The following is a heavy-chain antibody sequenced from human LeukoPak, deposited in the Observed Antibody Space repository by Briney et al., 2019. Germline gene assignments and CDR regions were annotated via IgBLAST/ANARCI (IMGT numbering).Heavy chain of an antibody. CDR1: GCWVSSYY. V-gene: IGHV4-4*07. Sequence: SETLSLTCAGSGCWVSSYYWSWIRQPAGKGLEWIGHIYTSGRTNFNPSLKSRVSMSVDTSKNQFSLKLSSVTAADTAVYYCARRAANYYGMDVWGQGTTVTVSS. J-gene: IGHJ6*02. CDR3: ARRAANYYGMDV. D-gene: IGHD6-13*01. CDR2: IYTSGRT.